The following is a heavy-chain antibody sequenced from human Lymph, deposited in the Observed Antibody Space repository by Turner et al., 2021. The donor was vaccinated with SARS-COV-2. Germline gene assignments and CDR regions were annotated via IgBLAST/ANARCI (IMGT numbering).Heavy chain of an antibody. V-gene: IGHV4-59*01. CDR3: ARETVNNWVDP. D-gene: IGHD2-21*02. CDR2: IYYRGST. CDR1: GGSMNSNY. Sequence: QVQLQESGPRLVKPFATLSLTCTVSGGSMNSNYWSWIRQPPRKRLEWIGYIYYRGSTNYNPSLESRVTISVDTSRNQFSLNLTSVTAADTAIYYRARETVNNWVDPWGQGTLVTVSS. J-gene: IGHJ5*02.